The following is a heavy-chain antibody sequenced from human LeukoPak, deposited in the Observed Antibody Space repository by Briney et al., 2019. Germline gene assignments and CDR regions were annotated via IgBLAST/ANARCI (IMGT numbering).Heavy chain of an antibody. CDR1: GYTFTSYD. J-gene: IGHJ4*02. CDR2: MNPNSGNT. Sequence: GASVKVSCKASGYTFTSYDINWVRQATGQGLEWMGWMNPNSGNTGYAQKFQGRVTMTRNTSISTAYMELSSLRSEDTAVYYCARGADYLGELSPDYWGQGTLVTVSS. V-gene: IGHV1-8*01. CDR3: ARGADYLGELSPDY. D-gene: IGHD3-16*02.